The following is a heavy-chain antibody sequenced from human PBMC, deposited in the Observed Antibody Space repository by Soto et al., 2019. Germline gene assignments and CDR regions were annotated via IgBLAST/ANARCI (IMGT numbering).Heavy chain of an antibody. V-gene: IGHV3-33*01. CDR2: IWYDGSNK. CDR1: GFTFSSYG. J-gene: IGHJ6*02. Sequence: GGSLRLSCAASGFTFSSYGMHWVRQAPGKGLEWVAVIWYDGSNKYYADSVKGRFTISRDNSKNTLYLQMNSLRAEDTAVYYCAREPIYYDFWSGYESLYYYYGMDVWGQGTTVTAP. D-gene: IGHD3-3*01. CDR3: AREPIYYDFWSGYESLYYYYGMDV.